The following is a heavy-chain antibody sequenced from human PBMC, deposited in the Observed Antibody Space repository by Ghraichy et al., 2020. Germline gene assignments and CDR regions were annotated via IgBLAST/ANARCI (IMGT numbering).Heavy chain of an antibody. V-gene: IGHV4-39*01. CDR3: ARLSPRVSGDCFDY. J-gene: IGHJ4*02. Sequence: SETLSLTCTVSGGSISSSSYYWGWIRQPPGKGLEWIGSIYYSGSTYYNPSLKSRVTISVDTSKNQFSLKLSSVTAADTAVYYCARLSPRVSGDCFDYWGQGTLVTVSS. D-gene: IGHD2-15*01. CDR1: GGSISSSSYY. CDR2: IYYSGST.